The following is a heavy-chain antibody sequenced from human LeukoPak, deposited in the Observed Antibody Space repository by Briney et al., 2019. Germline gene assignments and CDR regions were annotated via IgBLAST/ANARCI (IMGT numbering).Heavy chain of an antibody. CDR2: ISIGPNYI. Sequence: PGGCLRLSCAASGFTFSSYTMHWVRQAPGKGLEWVSSISIGPNYIYYADSVKGRFTISRDNAKNSLYLQMNSLRADDTAVFYCARELGGQFTSSGFDYWGQGTLVTVSS. J-gene: IGHJ4*02. CDR1: GFTFSSYT. CDR3: ARELGGQFTSSGFDY. D-gene: IGHD6-19*01. V-gene: IGHV3-21*01.